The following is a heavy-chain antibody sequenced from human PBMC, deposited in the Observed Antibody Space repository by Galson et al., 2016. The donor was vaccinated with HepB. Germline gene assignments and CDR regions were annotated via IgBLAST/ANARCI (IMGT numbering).Heavy chain of an antibody. CDR3: ARGPAYSSSPPFDY. Sequence: SLRLSCAASGFTFSSYSMNWVRQAPGKGLEWVSSLSSNSIYIYYADSVKGRFTISRDNAKNSLYLQMNSLRAEDTAVYYCARGPAYSSSPPFDYWGQGTLVTASS. CDR1: GFTFSSYS. V-gene: IGHV3-21*01. D-gene: IGHD6-6*01. CDR2: LSSNSIYI. J-gene: IGHJ4*02.